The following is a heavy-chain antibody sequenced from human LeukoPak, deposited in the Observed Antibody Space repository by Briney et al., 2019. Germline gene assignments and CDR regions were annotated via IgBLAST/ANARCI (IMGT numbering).Heavy chain of an antibody. D-gene: IGHD2-21*02. CDR1: GFTFSSYS. CDR2: ISSSSSYI. V-gene: IGHV3-21*01. J-gene: IGHJ1*01. Sequence: GGSLRLSCAASGFTFSSYSMNWVRQAPGKGLEWVSSISSSSSYIYYADSVKGRFTISRDNAKNSLYLQMNGLRAEDTAVYYCARQSGGDYGYWGQGTLVTVSS. CDR3: ARQSGGDYGY.